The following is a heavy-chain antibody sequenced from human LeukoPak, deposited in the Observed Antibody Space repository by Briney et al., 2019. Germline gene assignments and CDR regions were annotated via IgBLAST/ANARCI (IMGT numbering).Heavy chain of an antibody. V-gene: IGHV4-59*13. J-gene: IGHJ3*02. Sequence: SETLSLTCIVSGGSLSSYYCSWVRQPPGKGPEWIAYIYYSGSTNYNPSLKSRVTISLDTSKNQFSLKLTSVPAADTAIYYRARVRSRYYIDISGHGTLGTVSS. D-gene: IGHD2/OR15-2a*01. CDR2: IYYSGST. CDR1: GGSLSSYY. CDR3: ARVRSRYYIDI.